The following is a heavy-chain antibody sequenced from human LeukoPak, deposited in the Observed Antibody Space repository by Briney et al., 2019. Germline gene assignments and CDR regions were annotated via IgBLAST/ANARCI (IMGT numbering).Heavy chain of an antibody. J-gene: IGHJ4*02. CDR3: ARVVVVAAIPKSHFDY. Sequence: PSETLSLTCAVYGGSFSGYYWSWIRQPPGKGLEWIGEINHSGSTNYNPSLKSRVTISVDTSKNQFSLKLSSVTAADTAVYYCARVVVVAAIPKSHFDYWGQGTLVTVSS. V-gene: IGHV4-34*01. D-gene: IGHD2-15*01. CDR2: INHSGST. CDR1: GGSFSGYY.